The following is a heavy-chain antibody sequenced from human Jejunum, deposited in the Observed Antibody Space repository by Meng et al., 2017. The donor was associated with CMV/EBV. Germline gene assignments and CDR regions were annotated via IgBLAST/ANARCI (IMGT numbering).Heavy chain of an antibody. CDR2: INQDGSVM. V-gene: IGHV3-7*03. Sequence: AASGLNVGISWMNWVRQAPGKGPEWLANINQDGSVMNYVDSMKGRFTISRDNARNSLYLQMNSLRTEDTAVYYCARDRGFLQFDYWGPGTLVTVSS. CDR1: GLNVGISW. D-gene: IGHD3-10*01. CDR3: ARDRGFLQFDY. J-gene: IGHJ4*02.